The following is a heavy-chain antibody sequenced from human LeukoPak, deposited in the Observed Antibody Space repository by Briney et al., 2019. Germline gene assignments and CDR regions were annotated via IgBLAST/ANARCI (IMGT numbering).Heavy chain of an antibody. CDR1: GASVSSVGYY. V-gene: IGHV4-61*08. Sequence: PSETLSLTCSVSGASVSSVGYYGSWIRQPPGKGREWIGYIYYSGSTNFNPSLKSRVTISVDTSKNQFSLKVSSVTAADTAVYYCARRGGSGRSFDYWGQGTLVTVSS. CDR2: IYYSGST. J-gene: IGHJ4*02. D-gene: IGHD3-10*01. CDR3: ARRGGSGRSFDY.